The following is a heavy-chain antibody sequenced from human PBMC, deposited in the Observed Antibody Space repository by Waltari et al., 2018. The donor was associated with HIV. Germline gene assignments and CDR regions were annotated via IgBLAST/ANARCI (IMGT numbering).Heavy chain of an antibody. V-gene: IGHV3-30*04. CDR1: ASPFTSYN. J-gene: IGHJ6*02. CDR3: TRRTDSGLDV. Sequence: LVQSGGHVVQPGKSLRLSCAASASPFTSYNVLWVRQVAGKGLEWVAAISFYGSNNYVSDSLKGRFSVSRETSKNTLSLEMNALRLNDTGVYFCTRRTDSGLDVWGQGTAVIVSS. CDR2: ISFYGSNN. D-gene: IGHD2-21*02.